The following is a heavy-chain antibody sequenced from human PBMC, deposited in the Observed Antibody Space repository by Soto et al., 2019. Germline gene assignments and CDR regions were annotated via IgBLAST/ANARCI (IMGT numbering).Heavy chain of an antibody. CDR1: GGSISSGGYY. J-gene: IGHJ5*02. CDR3: ARDREWGWFDP. Sequence: PSETLSLTCTVSGGSISSGGYYWSWIRQHPGKGLEWIGYIYYSGSTYYNPSLKSRVTISVDTSKNQFSLKLSSVTAADTAVYYCARDREWGWFDPWGQGTLVTVSS. D-gene: IGHD2-8*01. CDR2: IYYSGST. V-gene: IGHV4-31*03.